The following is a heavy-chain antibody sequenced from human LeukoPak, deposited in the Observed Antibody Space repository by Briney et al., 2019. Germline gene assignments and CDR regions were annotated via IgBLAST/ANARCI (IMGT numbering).Heavy chain of an antibody. D-gene: IGHD3-22*01. CDR1: GGSISSGGYY. Sequence: SETLSLTCTVSGGSISSGGYYWSWIRQHPGKGLEWIGYIYYSGSTYYNPSLKSRVTISVDTSKNQFSLKLSSVTAADTAVYYCARGATYDSSGYYAFDIWGQGTMVTVSS. CDR2: IYYSGST. CDR3: ARGATYDSSGYYAFDI. V-gene: IGHV4-30-4*08. J-gene: IGHJ3*02.